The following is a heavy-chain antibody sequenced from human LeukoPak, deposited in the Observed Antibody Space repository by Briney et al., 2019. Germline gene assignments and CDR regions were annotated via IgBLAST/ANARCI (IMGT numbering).Heavy chain of an antibody. D-gene: IGHD6-13*01. CDR1: GGTISSSSYY. CDR2: IYYSGST. Sequence: SETLSLTCTVSGGTISSSSYYWGWIRQPPGKGLEWIGSIYYSGSTYCNPSLKSRVTISVDTSKNQFSLKLNSVTAADTAVYYCARLGYSSTVWGQGTLVTVSS. V-gene: IGHV4-39*01. CDR3: ARLGYSSTV. J-gene: IGHJ4*02.